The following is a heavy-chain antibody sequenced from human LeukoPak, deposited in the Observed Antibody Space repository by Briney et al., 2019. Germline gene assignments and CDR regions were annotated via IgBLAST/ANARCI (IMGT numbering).Heavy chain of an antibody. CDR1: GVSFSGYY. D-gene: IGHD3-22*01. CDR3: ARVDYDSSGVDY. V-gene: IGHV4-34*01. J-gene: IGHJ4*02. Sequence: PSETLSLTCAVYGVSFSGYYWSWIRKPPGKGLEWIGEINHGGSTNYNPSLKSRVTISVDTSKNQFSLKLSSVTAADTAVYYCARVDYDSSGVDYWGQGTLVTVSS. CDR2: INHGGST.